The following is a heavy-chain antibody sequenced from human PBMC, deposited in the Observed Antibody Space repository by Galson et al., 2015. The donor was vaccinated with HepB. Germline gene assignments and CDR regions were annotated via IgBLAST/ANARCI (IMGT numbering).Heavy chain of an antibody. V-gene: IGHV3-30-3*01. CDR1: GFTFSDYA. J-gene: IGHJ4*02. CDR2: ISYDGDYE. D-gene: IGHD1-14*01. Sequence: SLRLSCAASGFTFSDYAMHWVRQAPVKGLEWVAVISYDGDYEYYADSVTGRFTISRDDSKNTVFLQMKSLRAEDTAVYYCAREITGIHVFDYWGQGTPVTVSS. CDR3: AREITGIHVFDY.